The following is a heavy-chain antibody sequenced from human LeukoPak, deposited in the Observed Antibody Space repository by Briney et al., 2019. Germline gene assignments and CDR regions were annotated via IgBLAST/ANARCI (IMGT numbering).Heavy chain of an antibody. CDR2: ISSSSSYI. CDR3: ARDQRNDAFDI. V-gene: IGHV3-21*01. D-gene: IGHD5-24*01. J-gene: IGHJ3*02. CDR1: GFTMSGIH. Sequence: GRSLRLSCTASGFTMSGIHMNWVRQAPGKGLDWVSSISSSSSYIYYADSVKGRFTISRDNAKNSLYLQMNSLRAEDTAVYYCARDQRNDAFDIWGQGTMVTVSS.